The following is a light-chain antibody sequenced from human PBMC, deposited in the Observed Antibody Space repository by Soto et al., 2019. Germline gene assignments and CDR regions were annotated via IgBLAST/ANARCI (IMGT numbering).Light chain of an antibody. J-gene: IGLJ1*01. CDR2: EVS. V-gene: IGLV2-14*01. CDR3: SSYTISSPYV. Sequence: QSALTQPASVSGSPGQSITISCTGTSSDVGGYNYVSWYQQQPGKAPKLIIYEVSNRPSGVSNRFSGSKSGNTASLTISGLQAEDEAEYYCSSYTISSPYVFGTGT. CDR1: SSDVGGYNY.